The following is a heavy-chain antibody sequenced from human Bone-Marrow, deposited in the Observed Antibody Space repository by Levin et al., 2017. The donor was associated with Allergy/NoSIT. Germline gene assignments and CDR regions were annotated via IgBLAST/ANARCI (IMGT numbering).Heavy chain of an antibody. Sequence: AGGSLRLSCAASGFTFSSYGMHWVRQAPGKGLEWVAVISYDGSNKYYADSVKGRFTISRDNSKNTLYLQMNSLRAEDTAVYYCAKVRPKLGCSGGSGYVDYWGQGTLVTVSS. CDR2: ISYDGSNK. J-gene: IGHJ4*02. CDR1: GFTFSSYG. CDR3: AKVRPKLGCSGGSGYVDY. D-gene: IGHD2-15*01. V-gene: IGHV3-30*18.